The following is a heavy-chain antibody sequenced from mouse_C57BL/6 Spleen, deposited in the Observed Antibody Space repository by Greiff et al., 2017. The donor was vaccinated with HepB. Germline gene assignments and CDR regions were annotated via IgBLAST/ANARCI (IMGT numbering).Heavy chain of an antibody. Sequence: QVQLLQSGAELARPGASVKLSCKASGYTFTSYGISWVKQRTGQGLEWIGEIYPRSGNTYYNEKFKGKATLTADKSSSTAYMELRSLTSEDSAVYFCARHWDKGAWFAYWGQGTLVTVSA. CDR2: IYPRSGNT. D-gene: IGHD4-1*01. CDR1: GYTFTSYG. J-gene: IGHJ3*01. V-gene: IGHV1-81*01. CDR3: ARHWDKGAWFAY.